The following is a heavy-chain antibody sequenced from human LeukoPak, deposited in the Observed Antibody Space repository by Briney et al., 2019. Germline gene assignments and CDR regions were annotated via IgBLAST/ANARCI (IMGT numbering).Heavy chain of an antibody. Sequence: GGSLRLSCAASGFTFSSYAMSWVRQAPGKGLEWVSAISGSGGSTYYADSVKGRFTISRDNSKNTPYLQMNSLRAEDTAVYYCARSSSGWTNFHYWGQGTLVTVSS. CDR3: ARSSSGWTNFHY. J-gene: IGHJ4*02. CDR1: GFTFSSYA. D-gene: IGHD6-19*01. V-gene: IGHV3-23*01. CDR2: ISGSGGST.